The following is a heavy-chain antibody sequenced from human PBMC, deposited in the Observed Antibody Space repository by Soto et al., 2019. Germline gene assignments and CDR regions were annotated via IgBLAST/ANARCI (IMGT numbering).Heavy chain of an antibody. CDR1: GFTFSSYG. CDR2: ISYDGSNK. J-gene: IGHJ3*02. V-gene: IGHV3-30*18. D-gene: IGHD3-22*01. Sequence: PGGSLRLSCAASGFTFSSYGMHWVRQAPGKGLEWVAVISYDGSNKYYADSVKGRFTISRDNSKNTLYLQMNSLRAEDTAVYYCAKEDYYDSSGYLADAFDIWGQGTMVTVSS. CDR3: AKEDYYDSSGYLADAFDI.